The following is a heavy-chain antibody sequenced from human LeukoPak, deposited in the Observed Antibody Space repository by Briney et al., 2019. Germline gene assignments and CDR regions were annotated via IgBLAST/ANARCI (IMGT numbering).Heavy chain of an antibody. CDR2: VSWNSGTI. CDR1: GFTFDVYA. V-gene: IGHV3-9*01. D-gene: IGHD5-18*01. Sequence: GRSLRLSCAASGFTFDVYAMHWVRQAPGKGLEWVSGVSWNSGTIDYADSVKGRFTISRDNAKNSLYLQMNSLRAEDTALCYCAKGGPYTSMIYYFDYWGQGTLVTVSS. J-gene: IGHJ4*02. CDR3: AKGGPYTSMIYYFDY.